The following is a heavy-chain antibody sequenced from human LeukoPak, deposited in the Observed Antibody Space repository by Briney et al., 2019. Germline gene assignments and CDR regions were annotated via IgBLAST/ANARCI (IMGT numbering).Heavy chain of an antibody. CDR3: AKDHSVAEAGYFLH. CDR1: GFTFSSYA. CDR2: INSAGNT. D-gene: IGHD6-13*01. V-gene: IGHV3-23*01. J-gene: IGHJ1*01. Sequence: GSLRLSCAASGFTFSSYALTWVRQAPGKGLDWVSTINSAGNTYYTDSVKGRLTISRDNSQNTLYLQMNSLRAEDTAVYYCAKDHSVAEAGYFLHWGQGALVTVSS.